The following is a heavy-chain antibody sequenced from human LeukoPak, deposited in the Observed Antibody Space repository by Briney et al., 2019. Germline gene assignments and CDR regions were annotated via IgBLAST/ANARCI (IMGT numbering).Heavy chain of an antibody. CDR2: IYYSGST. J-gene: IGHJ4*02. D-gene: IGHD6-6*01. CDR1: GGSISSYY. Sequence: SETLSLTCTVSGGSISSYYWSWIRQPPGKGLEWIGYIYYSGSTNYNPSLKSRVTISVDTSKNQFSLKLSSVTAADTAVYYCARLSYSSSSSPFDYWGQGTLVTVSS. V-gene: IGHV4-59*01. CDR3: ARLSYSSSSSPFDY.